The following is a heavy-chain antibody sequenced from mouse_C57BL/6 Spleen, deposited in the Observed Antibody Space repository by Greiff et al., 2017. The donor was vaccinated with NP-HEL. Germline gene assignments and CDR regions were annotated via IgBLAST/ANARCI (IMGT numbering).Heavy chain of an antibody. D-gene: IGHD1-1*01. V-gene: IGHV10-3*01. CDR2: IRSKSSNYAT. CDR1: GFTFNTYA. J-gene: IGHJ4*01. Sequence: EVQLVESGGGLVQPKGSLKLSCAASGFTFNTYAMHWVRQAPGKGLEWVARIRSKSSNYATSYDDSVKDRFTISRDDAQSMLYLQMNNLKTEDTAMYYCVRESLMDGNYYAMDYWGQGTSVTVSS. CDR3: VRESLMDGNYYAMDY.